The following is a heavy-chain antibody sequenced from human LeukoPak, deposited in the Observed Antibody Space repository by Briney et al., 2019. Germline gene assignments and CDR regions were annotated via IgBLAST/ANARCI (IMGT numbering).Heavy chain of an antibody. CDR1: GGSFNSDA. CDR2: ILPSVTIA. Sequence: SVKVSCKASGGSFNSDAVSWVRQAPGQGLEWMGRILPSVTIATYAQKFQGRVTINADKSTNTVHMELSGLRSGDTAVYYCARETDYYGSGTYVYWGQGTLVTVSS. CDR3: ARETDYYGSGTYVY. V-gene: IGHV1-69*04. J-gene: IGHJ4*01. D-gene: IGHD3-10*01.